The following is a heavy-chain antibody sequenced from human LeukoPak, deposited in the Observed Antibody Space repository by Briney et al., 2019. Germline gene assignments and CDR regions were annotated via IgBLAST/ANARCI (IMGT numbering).Heavy chain of an antibody. CDR1: GYTFTGYY. J-gene: IGHJ3*02. Sequence: ASVKVSCKASGYTFTGYYIHWVRQAPGQGLEWMGWISPDNGGTDYPRKFQGRVTVTRDTSLTTAYMELSRLTSDDTALYYCTRRITTLPAVTSEAFDIWGQGTMVTVSS. CDR2: ISPDNGGT. D-gene: IGHD2-2*01. CDR3: TRRITTLPAVTSEAFDI. V-gene: IGHV1-2*02.